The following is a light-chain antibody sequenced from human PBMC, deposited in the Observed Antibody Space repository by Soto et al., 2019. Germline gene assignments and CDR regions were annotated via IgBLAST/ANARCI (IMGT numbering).Light chain of an antibody. CDR3: QHYVSSPRT. J-gene: IGKJ1*01. V-gene: IGKV3-20*01. Sequence: EIVLTQSPGTLSLSPGERATLSCRASQSVSSTYLAWYQQKPGQTPRLLIYGASSRATGITARFSGSGSATDFTLTISRLEPEDVAVYYCQHYVSSPRTFGQGTQVEIK. CDR1: QSVSSTY. CDR2: GAS.